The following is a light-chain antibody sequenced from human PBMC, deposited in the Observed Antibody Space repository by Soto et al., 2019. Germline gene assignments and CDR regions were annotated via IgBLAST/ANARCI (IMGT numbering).Light chain of an antibody. V-gene: IGKV4-1*01. CDR2: WAS. J-gene: IGKJ2*01. CDR3: QQYYSPPYT. CDR1: QSVLYSSNNKND. Sequence: DIVMTQSPDSLAVSLGERATINCKSSQSVLYSSNNKNDLGWYQQKPGQPPKLLIYWASTRESGVPDRFSGSGSGTDFNLTINSLQAEDRAVYYCQQYYSPPYTCVQGTKLEIK.